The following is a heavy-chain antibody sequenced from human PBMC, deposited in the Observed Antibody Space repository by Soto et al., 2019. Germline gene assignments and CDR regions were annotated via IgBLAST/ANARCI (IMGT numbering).Heavy chain of an antibody. CDR2: MNPNSGNT. CDR3: ARRKERSGPHYFDY. D-gene: IGHD6-25*01. J-gene: IGHJ4*02. CDR1: GYTFANYD. V-gene: IGHV1-8*01. Sequence: ASVKVSCKASGYTFANYDINWVRQATGLGLEWMGWMNPNSGNTGYAQKFQGRVTVTRNTSISTVYMELSGLRPDDTAVYYCARRKERSGPHYFDYWGQGSQVTVSS.